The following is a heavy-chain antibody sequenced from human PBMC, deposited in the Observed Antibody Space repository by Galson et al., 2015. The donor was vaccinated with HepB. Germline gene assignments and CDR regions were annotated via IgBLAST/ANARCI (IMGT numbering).Heavy chain of an antibody. CDR3: ARGTMAARPVGLNY. V-gene: IGHV3-53*01. CDR1: GFTVSSTY. CDR2: IYSGDDT. Sequence: SLRLSCAASGFTVSSTYMSWVRQAPGKGLEWLSVIYSGDDTYYADPVKGRFTISRDNSKNTLYLQMNSLRAADTAVYYCARGTMAARPVGLNYWGQGTLVTVSS. D-gene: IGHD6-6*01. J-gene: IGHJ4*02.